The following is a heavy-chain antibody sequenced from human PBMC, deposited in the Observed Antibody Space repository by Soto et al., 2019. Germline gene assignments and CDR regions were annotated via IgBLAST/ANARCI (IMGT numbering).Heavy chain of an antibody. V-gene: IGHV1-2*02. CDR3: AREPATAKPEGVDF. CDR1: GYTFSDYY. CDR2: INPNSGGT. Sequence: GAAVKVSCKASGYTFSDYYIHWVRQAPGQGREWMGWINPNSGGTKYAPKFQGGVTMTGDTSITTAYMELSRLRSGDTAVYYCAREPATAKPEGVDFWGQGSLVTVYS. D-gene: IGHD1-1*01. J-gene: IGHJ4*02.